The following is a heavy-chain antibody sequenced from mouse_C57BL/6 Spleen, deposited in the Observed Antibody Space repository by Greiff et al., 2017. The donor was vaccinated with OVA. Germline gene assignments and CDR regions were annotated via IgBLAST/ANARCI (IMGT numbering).Heavy chain of an antibody. Sequence: QVQLQQPGAELVKPGASVKLSCKASGYTFTSYWMHWVKQKPGQGLEWIGRIYPGDGDTNYNGKFKGKATLTADKSSSTAYMQLSSLTSEDSAVYFCARWVYFDVWGTGTTVTVSS. CDR2: IYPGDGDT. V-gene: IGHV1-64*01. CDR1: GYTFTSYW. J-gene: IGHJ1*03. CDR3: ARWVYFDV.